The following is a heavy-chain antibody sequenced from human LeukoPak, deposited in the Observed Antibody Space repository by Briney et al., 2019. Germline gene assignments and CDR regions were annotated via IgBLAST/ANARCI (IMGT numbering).Heavy chain of an antibody. V-gene: IGHV3-7*03. CDR3: ARSFIRGVTYNWRYFDY. Sequence: GGSLRLSCAASRFTFSDYYMTWVRQAPGRGLEWVANIKEDGSEKNYVDSVKGRFTISRDNSKNTLYLQMNSLRAEDTAVYYCARSFIRGVTYNWRYFDYWGQGTLVTVSS. D-gene: IGHD3-10*01. J-gene: IGHJ4*02. CDR1: RFTFSDYY. CDR2: IKEDGSEK.